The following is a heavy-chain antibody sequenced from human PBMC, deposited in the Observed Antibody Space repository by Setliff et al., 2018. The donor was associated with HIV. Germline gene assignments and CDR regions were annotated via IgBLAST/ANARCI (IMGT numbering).Heavy chain of an antibody. CDR3: ARAPTDHYDPTRLGDGLDI. V-gene: IGHV4-4*08. D-gene: IGHD3-22*01. Sequence: SETLSLTCTVSGASIRNYYWSWIRQAPGRGLEWLGFFYTGTTYYNPSLKSRVTISVDTSTRHISLKVKSVTAADTAVYYCARAPTDHYDPTRLGDGLDIWGQGTMVTV. CDR2: FYTGTT. CDR1: GASIRNYY. J-gene: IGHJ3*02.